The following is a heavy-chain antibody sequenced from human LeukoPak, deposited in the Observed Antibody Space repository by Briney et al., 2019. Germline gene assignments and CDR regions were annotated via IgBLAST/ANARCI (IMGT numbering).Heavy chain of an antibody. J-gene: IGHJ4*02. V-gene: IGHV4-39*01. CDR2: IYYSGST. CDR1: GGSISSSSYY. CDR3: ARLGTESRMATTIDY. D-gene: IGHD5-24*01. Sequence: SETLSLTCTVPGGSISSSSYYWGWIRQPPGKGLEWIGSIYYSGSTYYNPSLKSRVTISVDTSKNQFSLKLSSVTAADTAVYYCARLGTESRMATTIDYWGQGTLVTVSS.